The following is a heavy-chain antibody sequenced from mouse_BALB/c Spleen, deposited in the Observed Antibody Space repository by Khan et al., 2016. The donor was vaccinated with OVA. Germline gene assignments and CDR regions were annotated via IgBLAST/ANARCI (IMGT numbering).Heavy chain of an antibody. D-gene: IGHD1-1*01. J-gene: IGHJ2*01. CDR2: INPSTGYT. Sequence: VQLQQSGAELAKPGASVKMSCKASGYTFINYWILWVKQRPGQGLEWIGYINPSTGYTEYNQNFKAKATLTADKSSSTAYTQLSSLTSEDSAVYYCARRGLRWDFDYWGQGTTLTVSS. CDR1: GYTFINYW. CDR3: ARRGLRWDFDY. V-gene: IGHV1-7*01.